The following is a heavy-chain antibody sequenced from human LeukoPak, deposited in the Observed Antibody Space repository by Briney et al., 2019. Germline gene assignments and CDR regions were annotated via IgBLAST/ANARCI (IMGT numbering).Heavy chain of an antibody. CDR3: VTLRKRGGAFDN. V-gene: IGHV4-59*01. Sequence: KTSETLSLTCTVSDDSITMYYWTWIRQPPGKGLEWIGYVDHTGSTKFNPSLNGRVSISRDTSNNFFSLRLRSVTAADTAVYYCVTLRKRGGAFDNWGQGTMVTVSS. CDR1: DDSITMYY. J-gene: IGHJ3*02. CDR2: VDHTGST.